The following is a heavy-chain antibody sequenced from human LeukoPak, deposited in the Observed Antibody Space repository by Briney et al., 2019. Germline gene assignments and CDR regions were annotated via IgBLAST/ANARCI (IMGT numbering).Heavy chain of an antibody. J-gene: IGHJ4*02. CDR2: IWYDGSNK. CDR1: GFTFSSYA. V-gene: IGHV3-33*08. CDR3: ARPAGTGYSYGPNAALGY. D-gene: IGHD5-18*01. Sequence: QPGASLRLSCAASGFTFSSYAMSWVRQAPGKGLEWVAVIWYDGSNKYYADSVKGRFTISRDNSKNTLYLQMNSLRAEDTAVYYCARPAGTGYSYGPNAALGYWGQGTLVTVSS.